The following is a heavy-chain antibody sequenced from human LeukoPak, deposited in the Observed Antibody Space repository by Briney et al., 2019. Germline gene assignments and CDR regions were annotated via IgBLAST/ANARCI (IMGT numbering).Heavy chain of an antibody. J-gene: IGHJ4*02. V-gene: IGHV5-51*01. Sequence: GESLKISCKGSGYSFTSYWIGWVRQMPGKGLEWMGIIYPGDSDTRYSPSFQGQVTISADKSISTAYLQWSSLKASDTDMYYCARQLTYYDSSGYCFDYWGQGTLVTVSS. CDR3: ARQLTYYDSSGYCFDY. CDR2: IYPGDSDT. CDR1: GYSFTSYW. D-gene: IGHD3-22*01.